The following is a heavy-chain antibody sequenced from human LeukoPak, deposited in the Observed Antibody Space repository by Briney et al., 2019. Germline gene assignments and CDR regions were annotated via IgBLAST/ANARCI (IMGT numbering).Heavy chain of an antibody. CDR2: IWNAGTNT. D-gene: IGHD3-10*01. Sequence: PGGSLRLSCAASGFSFSTYGMHWVRQAPGKGLEWVALIWNAGTNTYYADSVKGRFTISRDNSKNTLYLQMNSLRAEDTAVYYCVGDTPPRGDFYLDYWGQGTLVIVSS. J-gene: IGHJ4*02. CDR3: VGDTPPRGDFYLDY. V-gene: IGHV3-33*01. CDR1: GFSFSTYG.